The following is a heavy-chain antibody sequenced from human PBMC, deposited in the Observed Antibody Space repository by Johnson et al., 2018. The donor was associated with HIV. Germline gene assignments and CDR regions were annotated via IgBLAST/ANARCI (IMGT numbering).Heavy chain of an antibody. J-gene: IGHJ3*02. D-gene: IGHD3-22*01. CDR3: ASVPMIVVLDGAFDI. V-gene: IGHV3-20*04. CDR1: GFTFDDYV. Sequence: EVQLVESGEGVVQPGRSLRLSCAASGFTFDDYVMSWVRQAPGKGLEWVSGINWNGGSTGYADSVKGRFTIPRDNSKNTLYLQMNSLRAEDTAVYYCASVPMIVVLDGAFDIWGQGTMVTVSS. CDR2: INWNGGST.